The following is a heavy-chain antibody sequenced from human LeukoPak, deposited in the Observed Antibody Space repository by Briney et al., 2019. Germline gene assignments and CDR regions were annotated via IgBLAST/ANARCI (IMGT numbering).Heavy chain of an antibody. V-gene: IGHV1-8*01. J-gene: IGHJ4*02. Sequence: ASVKVSCKASGYTFTSYDINWVRQATGQGLEWMGWMNPNSGNTDYAHKFQGRVTMTRNTSISTAYMELSSLRSEDTAVYCGAVDDSSGFDWGQGTLVAVSS. CDR2: MNPNSGNT. CDR3: AVDDSSGFD. D-gene: IGHD3-22*01. CDR1: GYTFTSYD.